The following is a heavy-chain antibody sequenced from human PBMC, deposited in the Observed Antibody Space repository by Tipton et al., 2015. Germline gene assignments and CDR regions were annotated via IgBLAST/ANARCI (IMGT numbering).Heavy chain of an antibody. CDR1: GGSISENY. CDR3: ARALFYGGNTDWYFDL. CDR2: IYYSGSTKYSGST. D-gene: IGHD4-23*01. Sequence: TLSLTCTVSGGSISENYWSWIRQPPEKGLEWIGYIYYSGSTKYSGSTNYDPSLNSRVTISVDTSKNQFSLKLSSVTAADTAVYYCARALFYGGNTDWYFDLWGRGTLVTVSS. J-gene: IGHJ2*01. V-gene: IGHV4-59*08.